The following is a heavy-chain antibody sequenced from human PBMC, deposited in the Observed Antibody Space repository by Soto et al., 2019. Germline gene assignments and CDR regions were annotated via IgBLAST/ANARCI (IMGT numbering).Heavy chain of an antibody. V-gene: IGHV4-39*01. Sequence: PSETLSLTCTVSGGSISSSSYYWGWIRQPPGKGLEWIGSIYYSGSTYYNPSLKSRVTISVDTSKNQFSLKLSSVTAADTAVYYCASSYYDYIWGSYRFSRVDYWGQGTLVTVSS. CDR3: ASSYYDYIWGSYRFSRVDY. D-gene: IGHD3-16*02. CDR1: GGSISSSSYY. J-gene: IGHJ4*02. CDR2: IYYSGST.